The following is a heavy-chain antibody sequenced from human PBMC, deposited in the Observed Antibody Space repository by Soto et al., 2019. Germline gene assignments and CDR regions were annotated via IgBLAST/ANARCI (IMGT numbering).Heavy chain of an antibody. D-gene: IGHD3-9*01. Sequence: ASVKVSCKVSGYTLTELSMHWVRQAPGKGLEWMGGIDADDGDTIYAQKFQGRVTMTTDTSTSTAYMELRGLRSDDTAVYYCAIDILTGYYYYMDVWGKGTTVTVSS. J-gene: IGHJ6*03. CDR2: IDADDGDT. V-gene: IGHV1-24*01. CDR3: AIDILTGYYYYMDV. CDR1: GYTLTELS.